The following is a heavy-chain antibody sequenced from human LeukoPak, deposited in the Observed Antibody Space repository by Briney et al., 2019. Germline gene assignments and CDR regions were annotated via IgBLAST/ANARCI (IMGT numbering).Heavy chain of an antibody. D-gene: IGHD3-10*01. V-gene: IGHV4-31*01. CDR1: GGSISNGNYY. CDR2: IYESGDT. CDR3: ARVSGSSMIDF. J-gene: IGHJ4*02. Sequence: SETLSLTCTVSGGSISNGNYYWSWLRQHPEKGLEWIGYIYESGDTYYNPSLKSPVTISADTSKNQFSLKLSSVTAADTAVYYCARVSGSSMIDFWGQGTLVTVSS.